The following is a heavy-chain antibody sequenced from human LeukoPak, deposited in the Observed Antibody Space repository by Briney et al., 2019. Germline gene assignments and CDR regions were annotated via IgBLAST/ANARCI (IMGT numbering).Heavy chain of an antibody. CDR3: AALVDYYDSSGYYVDY. D-gene: IGHD3-22*01. V-gene: IGHV1-58*02. Sequence: SVKVSFKASGFTFTRSAMQWVRQARGQRLEWIGWIVVGSGNTNYAQKFQERVTISRDMSTSTAYMELSSLRSEDTAVYYCAALVDYYDSSGYYVDYWGQGTLVTVSS. J-gene: IGHJ4*02. CDR1: GFTFTRSA. CDR2: IVVGSGNT.